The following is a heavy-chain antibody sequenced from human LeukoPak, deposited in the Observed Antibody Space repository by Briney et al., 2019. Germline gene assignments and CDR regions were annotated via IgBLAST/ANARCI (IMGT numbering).Heavy chain of an antibody. CDR1: GFTFSSYW. CDR3: TTDEWVGHGDYYYYYGMDV. V-gene: IGHV3-15*01. Sequence: GGSLRLSCAASGFTFSSYWMSWVRQAPGKGLEWVGRIKSKTDGGTTDYAAPVKGRFTISRDDSKNTLYLQMNSLKTEDTAVYYRTTDEWVGHGDYYYYYGMDVWGQGTTVTVSS. CDR2: IKSKTDGGTT. J-gene: IGHJ6*02. D-gene: IGHD3-10*01.